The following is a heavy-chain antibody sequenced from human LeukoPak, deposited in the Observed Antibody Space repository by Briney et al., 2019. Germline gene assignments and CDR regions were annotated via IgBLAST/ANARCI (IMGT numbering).Heavy chain of an antibody. D-gene: IGHD1-26*01. CDR3: ARDSARIIDY. CDR1: GGSISSGDYY. Sequence: PSETLSLTCTVSGGSISSGDYYWSWIRQPPGKGLEWIGYIYYSGITYYNPSLKSRVSISVDTSKNQFSLKLSSVTAADTAVYYCARDSARIIDYWGQGALVTVSS. J-gene: IGHJ4*02. V-gene: IGHV4-30-4*01. CDR2: IYYSGIT.